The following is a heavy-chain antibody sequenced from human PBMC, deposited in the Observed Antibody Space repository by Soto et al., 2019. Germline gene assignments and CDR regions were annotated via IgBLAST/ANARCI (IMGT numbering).Heavy chain of an antibody. J-gene: IGHJ5*02. CDR2: IHHSGST. V-gene: IGHV4-34*01. CDR1: GGSFSGYY. Sequence: SETLSLTCAVYGGSFSGYYWSWIRQPPGKGLEWIGEIHHSGSTNYDPSPKSRVNISVDTSKNQFSLKLSSVTAADTAVYYCARDRGYSGFKPTSWFDPWGQRTLVTVPQ. CDR3: ARDRGYSGFKPTSWFDP. D-gene: IGHD5-12*01.